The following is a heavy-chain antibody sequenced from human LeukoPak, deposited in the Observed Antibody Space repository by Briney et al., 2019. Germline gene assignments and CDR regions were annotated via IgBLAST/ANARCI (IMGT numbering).Heavy chain of an antibody. J-gene: IGHJ4*02. D-gene: IGHD4-17*01. CDR1: GFTFSDYY. V-gene: IGHV3-11*01. CDR2: ISSSGSTI. Sequence: GGSLRLSCAASGFTFSDYYMSWIRQAPGKGLEWVSYISSSGSTIYYADSVKGRFTISRDNSKNTLYLQMNSLRAEDTAVYYCAKGLDYGDLGDYWGQGTLVTVSS. CDR3: AKGLDYGDLGDY.